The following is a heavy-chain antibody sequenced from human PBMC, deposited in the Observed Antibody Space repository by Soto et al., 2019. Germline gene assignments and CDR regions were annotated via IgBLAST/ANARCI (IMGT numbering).Heavy chain of an antibody. CDR3: ARETYYDILTGYGNNWFDP. V-gene: IGHV6-1*01. CDR1: GDSVSSNRAA. CDR2: TYYRSKWYN. J-gene: IGHJ5*02. Sequence: SPPLSLTGTISGDSVSSNRAALKWSRQSPSRCLEGLVRTYYRSKWYNDYAVSVKSRITINPDTSKNQFSPQLNSVTPEDTAVYYCARETYYDILTGYGNNWFDPWGQGTLVTVSS. D-gene: IGHD3-9*01.